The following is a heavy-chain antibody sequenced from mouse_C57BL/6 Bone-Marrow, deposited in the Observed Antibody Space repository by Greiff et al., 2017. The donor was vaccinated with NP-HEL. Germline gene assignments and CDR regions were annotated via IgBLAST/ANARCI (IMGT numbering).Heavy chain of an antibody. CDR3: ARQGITTGDWYFDV. J-gene: IGHJ1*03. CDR2: ISSGGSYT. V-gene: IGHV5-6*01. Sequence: VQLKESGGDLVKPGGSLKLSCAASGFTFSSYGMSWVRQTPDKRLEWVATISSGGSYTYYPDSVKGRFTIARDNAKNTRYLQMSSLKSEDTAMYYCARQGITTGDWYFDVWGTGTTVTVSS. D-gene: IGHD2-4*01. CDR1: GFTFSSYG.